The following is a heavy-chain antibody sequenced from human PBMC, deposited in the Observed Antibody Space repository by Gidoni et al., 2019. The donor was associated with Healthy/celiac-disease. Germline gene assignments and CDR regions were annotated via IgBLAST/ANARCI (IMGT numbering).Heavy chain of an antibody. CDR3: AKGLRTDYYDSSGYYLPAV. V-gene: IGHV3-9*01. J-gene: IGHJ4*02. CDR2: ISWNSGSI. Sequence: EVQPVESGAGLVQPGWSLRLSCAAPGFPFHDYAMHCVRQAPGKGLEWVSGISWNSGSIGYADSVKGRFTISRDNAKNSLYLQMNSLRAEDTALYYCAKGLRTDYYDSSGYYLPAVWGQGTLVTVSS. CDR1: GFPFHDYA. D-gene: IGHD3-22*01.